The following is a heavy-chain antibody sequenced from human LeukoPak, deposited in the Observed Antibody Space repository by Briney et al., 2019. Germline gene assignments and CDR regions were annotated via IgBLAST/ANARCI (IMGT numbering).Heavy chain of an antibody. CDR1: GGSISSYY. D-gene: IGHD5-18*01. V-gene: IGHV4-59*01. CDR2: IYYSGST. CDR3: ARGRYSYGSFDY. Sequence: SETLSLTCTVSGGSISSYYWSWIRQPPGKGLGWIGYIYYSGSTNYNPSLKSRVTISVDTSKNQFSLKLSSVTAADTAVYYCARGRYSYGSFDYWGQGTLVTVSS. J-gene: IGHJ4*02.